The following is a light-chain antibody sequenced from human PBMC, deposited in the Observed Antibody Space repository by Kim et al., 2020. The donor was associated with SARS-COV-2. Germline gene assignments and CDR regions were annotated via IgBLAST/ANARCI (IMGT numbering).Light chain of an antibody. CDR1: SGEFGGYND. V-gene: IGLV2-8*01. CDR3: SSYAGSNNLV. J-gene: IGLJ2*01. CDR2: EVS. Sequence: GQSVTISGTGTSGEFGGYNDVSWYQQHPGKAPKLMIYEVSKRPSGVPDRFSGSKSGNTASLTVSGLQAEDEADYYCSSYAGSNNLVFGGGTQLTVL.